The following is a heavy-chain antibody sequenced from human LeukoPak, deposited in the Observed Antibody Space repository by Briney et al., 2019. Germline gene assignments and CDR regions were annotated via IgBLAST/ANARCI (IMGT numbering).Heavy chain of an antibody. CDR1: GVTLSRYA. Sequence: GGSLRLSCAASGVTLSRYAVNWVRQAPGRGLEWVSYISPSGDSTVYAESVKGQFTISRDNSKNILYLQMDSLRAEDTAIYYCVRKVYYYMDVWGKGTTATVPS. CDR3: VRKVYYYMDV. CDR2: ISPSGDST. J-gene: IGHJ6*03. V-gene: IGHV3-23*01.